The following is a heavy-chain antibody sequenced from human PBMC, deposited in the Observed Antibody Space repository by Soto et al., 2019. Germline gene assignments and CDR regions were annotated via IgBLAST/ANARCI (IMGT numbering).Heavy chain of an antibody. CDR2: ISAYNGNT. Sequence: ASVKASCKASGYTFTSYGISWVRQANGQGLEWMGWISAYNGNTNYAQKLQGRVTMTTDTSTSTAYMELRSLRSDDTAVYYCARRLAVAGTNDFDYWGQGTLVTVSS. CDR3: ARRLAVAGTNDFDY. CDR1: GYTFTSYG. V-gene: IGHV1-18*01. D-gene: IGHD6-19*01. J-gene: IGHJ4*02.